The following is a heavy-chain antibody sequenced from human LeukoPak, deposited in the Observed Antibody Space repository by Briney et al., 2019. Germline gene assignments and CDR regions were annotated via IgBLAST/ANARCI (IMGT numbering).Heavy chain of an antibody. CDR3: AREKITMVRGGRNWFDP. D-gene: IGHD3-10*01. V-gene: IGHV1-8*01. CDR2: MNPNSGNT. CDR1: GYTFTSYD. Sequence: GASVKVSCKASGYTFTSYDINWVRQATGQGLEWMGWMNPNSGNTGHAQKFQGRVTMTRDTSISTAYMELSRLRSDDTAVYYCAREKITMVRGGRNWFDPWGQGTLVTVSS. J-gene: IGHJ5*02.